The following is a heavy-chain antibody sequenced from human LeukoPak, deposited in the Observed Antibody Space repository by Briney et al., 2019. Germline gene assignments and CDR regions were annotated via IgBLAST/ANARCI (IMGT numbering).Heavy chain of an antibody. CDR1: GFTFTSSA. V-gene: IGHV1-58*01. Sequence: ASVTVSCKASGFTFTSSAVQWVRQARGQRREGIGWIFVGSGNTNYAQKFQERVTITRDMSTSTAYMELSSLRSEDTAVYYCAGSAIAVAGQYYYGMDVWGKGTTVTVSS. D-gene: IGHD6-19*01. J-gene: IGHJ6*04. CDR3: AGSAIAVAGQYYYGMDV. CDR2: IFVGSGNT.